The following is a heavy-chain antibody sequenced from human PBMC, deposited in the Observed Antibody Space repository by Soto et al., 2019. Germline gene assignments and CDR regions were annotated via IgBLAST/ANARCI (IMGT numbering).Heavy chain of an antibody. J-gene: IGHJ4*02. CDR1: GFSLSTSGVG. CDR3: AHQTPQQLVFDY. Sequence: QITLKESGPTLVKPTQTLTLTCTFSGFSLSTSGVGVGWIRQPPGKALEWLALIYWDEDKRYSPSLKIRLTITKDTTKNQVVLTMTNIAPVDTATYYCAHQTPQQLVFDYWGQGTLVTVSS. CDR2: IYWDEDK. V-gene: IGHV2-5*02. D-gene: IGHD6-13*01.